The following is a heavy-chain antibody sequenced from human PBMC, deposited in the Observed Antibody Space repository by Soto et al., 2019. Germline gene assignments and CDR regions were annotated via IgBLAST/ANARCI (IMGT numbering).Heavy chain of an antibody. V-gene: IGHV1-69*01. Sequence: QVQLVQSGAEVKKPGSSVKVSCKASGGTFSSYAISWVRQAPGQGLEWMGGIIPIFGTANYAQKFQGRVTITADESTSTAYMELSSLRSEDTAVYYCAILRLGVGYSYGYYFDYWGQGTLVTVSS. J-gene: IGHJ4*02. CDR2: IIPIFGTA. CDR3: AILRLGVGYSYGYYFDY. D-gene: IGHD5-18*01. CDR1: GGTFSSYA.